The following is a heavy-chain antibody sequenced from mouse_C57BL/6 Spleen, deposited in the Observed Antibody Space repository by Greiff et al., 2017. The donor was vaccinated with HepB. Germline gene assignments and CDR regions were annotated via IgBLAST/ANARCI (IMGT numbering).Heavy chain of an antibody. J-gene: IGHJ2*01. Sequence: EVMLVESGGGLVKPGGSLKLSCAASGFTFSSYAMSWVRQTPEKRLEWVATISDGGSYTYYPDNVKGRFTISRDNAKNNLYLQMSHLKSEDTAMYYCARDEEVGDYFDYWGQGTTLTVSS. D-gene: IGHD1-1*02. CDR3: ARDEEVGDYFDY. CDR2: ISDGGSYT. V-gene: IGHV5-4*01. CDR1: GFTFSSYA.